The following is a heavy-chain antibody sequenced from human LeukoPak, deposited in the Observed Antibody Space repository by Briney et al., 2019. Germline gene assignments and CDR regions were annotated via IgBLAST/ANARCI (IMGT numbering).Heavy chain of an antibody. CDR3: ARASQYCSSTSCYTGHLDY. J-gene: IGHJ4*02. CDR1: GFTFSSYA. D-gene: IGHD2-2*02. V-gene: IGHV3-64*01. Sequence: GGSLRLSCAASGFTFSSYAMHWVRQAPGKGLDYVSAISSNGGSTYYANSVKGRFTISRDNSKNTLYLQMGSLRAEDMAVYYCARASQYCSSTSCYTGHLDYWGQGTLVTVSS. CDR2: ISSNGGST.